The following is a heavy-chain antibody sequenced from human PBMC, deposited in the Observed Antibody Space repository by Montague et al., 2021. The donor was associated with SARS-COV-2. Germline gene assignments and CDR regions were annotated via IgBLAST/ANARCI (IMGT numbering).Heavy chain of an antibody. CDR1: GGSISSSNYY. V-gene: IGHV4-39*02. J-gene: IGHJ3*02. D-gene: IGHD5-12*01. CDR2: IYDSGST. CDR3: ARRGRKLLPVATTIGGFDI. Sequence: ETLSLTCTVAGGSISSSNYYWDWIRQPPGKGLEWIGSIYDSGSTYYNPSLKSRVTISVDTSKNHFSLKLSSVTAADTAVYYCARRGRKLLPVATTIGGFDIWGQGTMVTVSS.